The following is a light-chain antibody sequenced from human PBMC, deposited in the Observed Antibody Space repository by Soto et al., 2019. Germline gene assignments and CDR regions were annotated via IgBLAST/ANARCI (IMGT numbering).Light chain of an antibody. J-gene: IGKJ4*01. CDR3: QPYNNWPLT. V-gene: IGKV1-5*01. Sequence: DIQITQSPSTLSASVGDRVTITCRASLSVESCFAWYQXKPGKXXXXXXXXXSTLGSGVPSRFSGSGSGTEFTLTINSLQSEDFAIYYCQPYNNWPLTFGGGTKV. CDR2: XXS. CDR1: LSVESC.